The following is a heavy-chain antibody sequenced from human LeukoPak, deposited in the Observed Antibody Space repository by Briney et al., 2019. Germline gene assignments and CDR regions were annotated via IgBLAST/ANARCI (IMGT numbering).Heavy chain of an antibody. D-gene: IGHD3-22*01. J-gene: IGHJ4*02. V-gene: IGHV4-34*01. Sequence: SETLSLTCAVYGGSFSGYYWSWIRQPPGKGLEWIGEINHSGSTNYNPSLKSRVTISVDTSKNQFSLKLSSVTAADTAVYYCARGPHYYDSSGYYSGFDYWGQGTLVTVSS. CDR2: INHSGST. CDR1: GGSFSGYY. CDR3: ARGPHYYDSSGYYSGFDY.